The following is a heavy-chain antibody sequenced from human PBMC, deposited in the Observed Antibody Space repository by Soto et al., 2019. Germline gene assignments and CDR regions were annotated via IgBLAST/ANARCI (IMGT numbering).Heavy chain of an antibody. CDR2: TYYKSKWYN. V-gene: IGHV6-1*01. D-gene: IGHD3-16*02. Sequence: PSQTLSLTCAISGDSVSSNSAAWNWIRQSPSRGLEWLGRTYYKSKWYNDYAVSVKSRITINPDTSKNQFSLQLNSVTPEDTAVYYCAKSPYDYVWGSYRYTGGSFDCWGQGTLVTVSS. CDR3: AKSPYDYVWGSYRYTGGSFDC. J-gene: IGHJ4*02. CDR1: GDSVSSNSAA.